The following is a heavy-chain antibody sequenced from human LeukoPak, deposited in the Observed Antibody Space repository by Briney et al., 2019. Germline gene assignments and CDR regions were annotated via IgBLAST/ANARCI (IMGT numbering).Heavy chain of an antibody. CDR2: INHSGST. V-gene: IGHV4-34*01. D-gene: IGHD3-22*01. Sequence: SETLSLNCAVYGGSFSGYYWSWIRQPPGKGLEWIGKINHSGSTNYHPSLKSRAIISVDTSKNQSSLKLSSVTAADTAVYYCARGSSQPDYYYDSSGYYPNYFDYWGQGTLVTVSS. CDR1: GGSFSGYY. CDR3: ARGSSQPDYYYDSSGYYPNYFDY. J-gene: IGHJ4*02.